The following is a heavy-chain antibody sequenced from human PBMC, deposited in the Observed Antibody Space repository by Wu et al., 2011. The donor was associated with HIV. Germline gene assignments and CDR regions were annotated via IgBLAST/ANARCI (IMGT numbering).Heavy chain of an antibody. D-gene: IGHD6-6*01. CDR3: ARGGIAAPGRFDY. CDR1: GYTFTSYD. Sequence: QVQLVQSGAEVKKPGASVKVSCKASGYTFTSYDINWVRQATGQGLEWMGWMNPNSGNTGYAQKLQGRVTITADESTSTAYMELSSLRPEDTAVYYCARGGIAAPGRFDYWGQGTLVTVSS. J-gene: IGHJ4*02. V-gene: IGHV1-8*03. CDR2: MNPNSGNT.